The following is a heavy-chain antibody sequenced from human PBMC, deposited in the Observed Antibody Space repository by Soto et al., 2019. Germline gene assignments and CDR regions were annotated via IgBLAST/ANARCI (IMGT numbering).Heavy chain of an antibody. J-gene: IGHJ5*02. D-gene: IGHD5-12*01. CDR3: AREEGGGYDHRWFDP. Sequence: PSETLSVTCTVSCGSISSSGYYWSWIRQHPGKGLEWIGYIYDSGSTYYNPSLKSRVTISVDTSKNQFSLKLSSVIAADTAVYYCAREEGGGYDHRWFDPWGQGTLVTVSP. CDR2: IYDSGST. V-gene: IGHV4-31*03. CDR1: CGSISSSGYY.